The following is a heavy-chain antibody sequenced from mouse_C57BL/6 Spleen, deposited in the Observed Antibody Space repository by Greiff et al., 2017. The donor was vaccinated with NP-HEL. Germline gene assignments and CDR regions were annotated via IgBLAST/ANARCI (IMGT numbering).Heavy chain of an antibody. V-gene: IGHV6-3*01. CDR3: TGYSNYPFDY. CDR2: IRLKSDNYAT. D-gene: IGHD2-5*01. CDR1: GFTFSNYW. J-gene: IGHJ2*01. Sequence: EVKLMESGGGLVQPGGSMKLSCVASGFTFSNYWMNWVRQSPEKGLEWVAQIRLKSDNYATHYAESVKGRFTISRDDSKSSVYLQMNNLRAEDTGIYYCTGYSNYPFDYWGQGTTLTVSS.